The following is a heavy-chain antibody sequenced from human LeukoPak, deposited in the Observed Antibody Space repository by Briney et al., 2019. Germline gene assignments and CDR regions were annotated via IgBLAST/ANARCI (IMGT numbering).Heavy chain of an antibody. Sequence: ASVKVSCKASGFTFTGYYMHWVRQAPGQGLEWMGWINPNSGGTNYAQKFQGRVTMTRDTSISTAYMELSRLRSDDTAVYYCARDRTRWLAAAGTYHYYYMDVWGKGTTVTVSS. J-gene: IGHJ6*03. CDR3: ARDRTRWLAAAGTYHYYYMDV. CDR1: GFTFTGYY. D-gene: IGHD6-13*01. V-gene: IGHV1-2*02. CDR2: INPNSGGT.